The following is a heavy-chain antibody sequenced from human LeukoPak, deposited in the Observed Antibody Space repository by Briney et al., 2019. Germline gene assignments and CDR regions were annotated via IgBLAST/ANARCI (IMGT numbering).Heavy chain of an antibody. J-gene: IGHJ4*02. V-gene: IGHV1-69*13. CDR1: GGTFSSYA. CDR3: ARARLGYYDSSGYY. CDR2: IIPMFGTA. Sequence: ASVKVSCKASGGTFSSYAISWVRQAPGQGLEWMGGIIPMFGTANYAQKFQGRVTITADESTSTPYMELSSLGSEDTAVYYCARARLGYYDSSGYYWGQGTLVTVSS. D-gene: IGHD3-22*01.